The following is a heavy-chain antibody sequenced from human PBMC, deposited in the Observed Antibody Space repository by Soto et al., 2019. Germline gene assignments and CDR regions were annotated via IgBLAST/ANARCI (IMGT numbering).Heavy chain of an antibody. D-gene: IGHD3-22*01. CDR1: GFIFSNYA. J-gene: IGHJ6*01. CDR2: ISSDGNNK. V-gene: IGHV3-30*04. CDR3: ASYSSGDWGSYYFYGVDV. Sequence: QVQLVESGGGVVQHGRSLRLSCAGSGFIFSNYAVHWVRQAPGRGLEWVSVISSDGNNKDYADSVKGRFTISRDNSRNRLYLQMNSLRIEDSAVYYCASYSSGDWGSYYFYGVDVW.